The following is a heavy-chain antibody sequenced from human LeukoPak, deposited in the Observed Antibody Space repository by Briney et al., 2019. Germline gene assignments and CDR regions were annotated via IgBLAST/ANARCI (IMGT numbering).Heavy chain of an antibody. D-gene: IGHD6-13*01. Sequence: GSLRLSCAASGFTFSSSALNWIRQSPGKGLEWIGEINHRGSTNYNPSLKSRVTISVDASKNQFSLKLNSVTAADTAVYYCARGFGNSWAYYFDYWGQGTLVTVSS. V-gene: IGHV4-34*01. CDR2: INHRGST. CDR1: GFTFSSSA. CDR3: ARGFGNSWAYYFDY. J-gene: IGHJ4*02.